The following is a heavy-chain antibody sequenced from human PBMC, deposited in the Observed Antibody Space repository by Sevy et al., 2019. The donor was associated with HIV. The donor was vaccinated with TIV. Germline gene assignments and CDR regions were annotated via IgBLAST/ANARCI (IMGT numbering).Heavy chain of an antibody. CDR1: GGTFSSYA. CDR3: AAHGGSYSSHYSYMDV. CDR2: IIPIFGTA. V-gene: IGHV1-69*13. J-gene: IGHJ6*03. Sequence: ASVKVSCKASGGTFSSYAISWVRQAPGQGLEWMGRIIPIFGTANYAQKFQGRVTITADESTSTAYMELSSLRSEDTAVYYCAAHGGSYSSHYSYMDVWGKGTTVTVSS. D-gene: IGHD1-26*01.